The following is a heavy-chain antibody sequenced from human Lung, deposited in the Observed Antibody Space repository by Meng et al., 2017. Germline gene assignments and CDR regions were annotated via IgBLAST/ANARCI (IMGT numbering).Heavy chain of an antibody. CDR3: ARDGDIVLVRGWFDP. V-gene: IGHV1-18*01. Sequence: QVQLFQSGAEGKKPGASVTVSCKASGYTFTSYGISWVRQAPGQGLEWMGWISTYNGNTNYAQKLQGRVTMTTDTSTSTAYMELRSLTSDDTAVYYCARDGDIVLVRGWFDPWGQGTLVTVSS. J-gene: IGHJ5*02. CDR1: GYTFTSYG. D-gene: IGHD2-8*02. CDR2: ISTYNGNT.